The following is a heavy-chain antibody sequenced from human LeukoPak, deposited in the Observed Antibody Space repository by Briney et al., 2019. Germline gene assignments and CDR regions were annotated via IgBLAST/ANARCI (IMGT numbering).Heavy chain of an antibody. Sequence: SETLSLTCTVSGGSISSGGYYWRWIRQHPGTGLEWIGYIYYSGSTYYNPSLKSRVTISVDTSKNQFSLKLSSVTAADTAVYYCAREGLDDSSGYYYGYNWFGPWGQGTLVTVSS. V-gene: IGHV4-31*03. CDR2: IYYSGST. D-gene: IGHD3-22*01. CDR1: GGSISSGGYY. J-gene: IGHJ5*02. CDR3: AREGLDDSSGYYYGYNWFGP.